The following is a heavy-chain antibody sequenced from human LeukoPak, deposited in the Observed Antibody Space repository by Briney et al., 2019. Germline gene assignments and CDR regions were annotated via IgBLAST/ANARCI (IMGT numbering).Heavy chain of an antibody. CDR2: INHSGST. CDR1: GGSFSGYY. J-gene: IGHJ4*02. D-gene: IGHD5-24*01. CDR3: AGRGGRDAYI. V-gene: IGHV4-34*01. Sequence: PSETLSLTCAVYGGSFSGYYWSWIRQPPGKGLEWIGEINHSGSTNYNPSLKSRVTISLATSKNQFSLKLSSMTSASTAGYYFAGRGGRDAYIWGRGTLATVSS.